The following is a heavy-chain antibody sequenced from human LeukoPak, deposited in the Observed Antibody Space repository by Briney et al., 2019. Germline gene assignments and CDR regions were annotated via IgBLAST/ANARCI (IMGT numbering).Heavy chain of an antibody. CDR2: INHSGST. CDR3: ARGARRESYYTNY. D-gene: IGHD1-26*01. CDR1: GGSFKGYY. J-gene: IGHJ4*02. Sequence: SSEALSLTCAVYGGSFKGYYWSWIRQPPGKGLEWIWEINHSGSTYYNPSLKSLVTISVDRSKNQFSLKLSSVTAADTAVYYCARGARRESYYTNYWGQGTLVTVSS. V-gene: IGHV4-34*01.